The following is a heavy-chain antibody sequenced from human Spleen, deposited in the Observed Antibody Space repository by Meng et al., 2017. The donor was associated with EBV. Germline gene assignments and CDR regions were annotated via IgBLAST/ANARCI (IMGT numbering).Heavy chain of an antibody. CDR2: IHTNTGNP. V-gene: IGHV7-4-1*02. D-gene: IGHD3-10*01. CDR3: TRAVYGENWFDP. Sequence: QVQLVQSGAEVKRPGASGRGAYKASGNTFSDNYMHWVRQAPGQGLEWMGWIHTNTGNPSYAQAFTGRFVFSLDTSVSTAYLQISSLKAEDTAVYYCTRAVYGENWFDPWDQGPLVTVSS. CDR1: GNTFSDNY. J-gene: IGHJ5*02.